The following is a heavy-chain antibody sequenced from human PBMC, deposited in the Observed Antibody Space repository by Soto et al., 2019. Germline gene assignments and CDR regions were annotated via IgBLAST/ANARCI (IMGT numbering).Heavy chain of an antibody. D-gene: IGHD2-15*01. CDR3: ARADCSGGSCYDYPWYTWFDP. V-gene: IGHV1-18*01. CDR2: ISAYNGNT. J-gene: IGHJ5*02. Sequence: ASLKVSCKASGYTFTSYGISWVRQAPGQGLEWMGWISAYNGNTNYAQKLQGRVTMTTDTSTSTAYMELRSLRSDDTAVYYCARADCSGGSCYDYPWYTWFDPWAQGTLVTVSS. CDR1: GYTFTSYG.